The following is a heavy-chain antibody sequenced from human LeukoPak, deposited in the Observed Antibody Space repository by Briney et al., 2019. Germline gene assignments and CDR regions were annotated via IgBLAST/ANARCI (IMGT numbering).Heavy chain of an antibody. J-gene: IGHJ4*02. D-gene: IGHD6-13*01. CDR3: ARQLGAAAGRVFFDF. V-gene: IGHV5-51*01. CDR1: GYSFSNSW. CDR2: VYPGDSDT. Sequence: GESLKISCKGSGYSFSNSWIAWVRQMPGKGLEWMGIVYPGDSDTRYGLSFQGQVTFSADKSISTAYLQWSSLKAADTAMYYCARQLGAAAGRVFFDFWGQGTLVSVSS.